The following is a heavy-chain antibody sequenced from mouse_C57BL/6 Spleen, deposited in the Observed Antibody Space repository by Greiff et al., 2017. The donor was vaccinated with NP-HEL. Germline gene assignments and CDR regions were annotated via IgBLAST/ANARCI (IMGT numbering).Heavy chain of an antibody. J-gene: IGHJ4*01. Sequence: VQLQQPGAELVKPGASVKMSCKASGYTFTSYWITWVKQRPGQGLEWIGDIYPGSGSTNYNEKFKSKATLHVDTSSSTAYMQLSSLTSEDSAVYYCASYSKRSYAMDYWGQGTSVTVSS. CDR3: ASYSKRSYAMDY. D-gene: IGHD2-5*01. V-gene: IGHV1-55*01. CDR1: GYTFTSYW. CDR2: IYPGSGST.